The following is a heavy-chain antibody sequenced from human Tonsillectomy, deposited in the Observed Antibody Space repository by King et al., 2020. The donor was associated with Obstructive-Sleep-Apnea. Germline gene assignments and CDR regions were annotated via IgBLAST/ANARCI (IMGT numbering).Heavy chain of an antibody. CDR1: GFTFSDYY. CDR2: ISSSGSTI. J-gene: IGHJ4*02. CDR3: ARVDSSGWFPFDY. D-gene: IGHD6-19*01. Sequence: QLVQSGGGLVKPGGSLRLSCAASGFTFSDYYMSWIRQAPGKGMEWVSYISSSGSTIYYADSVKGRFTISRDNAKNSRYLQMNSMRAEDTAVYYCARVDSSGWFPFDYWGQGTLVTVSS. V-gene: IGHV3-11*01.